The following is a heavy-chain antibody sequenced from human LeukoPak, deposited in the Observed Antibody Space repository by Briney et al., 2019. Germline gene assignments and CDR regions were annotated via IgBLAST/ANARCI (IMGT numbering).Heavy chain of an antibody. CDR3: ARDRGYGVDTFDY. CDR1: GYSFTTYG. J-gene: IGHJ4*02. Sequence: ASVKVSCKSSGYSFTTYGVSWVRQAPGQGLEWMGWIGPHNGETNYVQRFEGRVTMTTDTSTSTVYMEVTSLTSDDTAVYYCARDRGYGVDTFDYWGQGTLVIVSS. CDR2: IGPHNGET. D-gene: IGHD5/OR15-5a*01. V-gene: IGHV1-18*04.